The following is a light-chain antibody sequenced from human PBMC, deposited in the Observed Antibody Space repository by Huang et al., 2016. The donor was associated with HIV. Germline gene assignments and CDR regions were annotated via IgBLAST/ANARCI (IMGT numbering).Light chain of an antibody. V-gene: IGKV3-15*01. Sequence: EIVMTQSPATLSVSPGERATLSCRASQSVSSNLAWYQQKPGPAPRLLIYGASTRASGIPARFSGSGSGTAFTLTISSLQSEDFAVYYCQQYNNWPPYTFGQGTKLEIK. CDR1: QSVSSN. CDR3: QQYNNWPPYT. CDR2: GAS. J-gene: IGKJ2*01.